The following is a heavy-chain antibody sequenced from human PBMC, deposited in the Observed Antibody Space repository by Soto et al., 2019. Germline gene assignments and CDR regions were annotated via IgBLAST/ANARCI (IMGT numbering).Heavy chain of an antibody. D-gene: IGHD6-6*01. Sequence: GGSLRLSCAASGFTFDDYAMHWVRQAPGKGLEWVSGISWNSGSIGYADSVKGRFTISRDNAKNSLYLQMNSLRAEDTALYYCAKDRTSSSSFDYWGQGTLVTVSS. CDR3: AKDRTSSSSFDY. CDR1: GFTFDDYA. CDR2: ISWNSGSI. J-gene: IGHJ4*02. V-gene: IGHV3-9*01.